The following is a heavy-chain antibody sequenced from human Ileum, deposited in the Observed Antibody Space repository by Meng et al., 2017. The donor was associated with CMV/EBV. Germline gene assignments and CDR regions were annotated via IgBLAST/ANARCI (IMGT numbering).Heavy chain of an antibody. D-gene: IGHD2-2*02. CDR3: ARGDNRYCISTSCYKFDY. J-gene: IGHJ4*02. Sequence: GGSLRLSCATSGFTFSDHYMDWFRQAPGKGLEWVARSRVKVNSYPTEHAASVKGRFTISRDDLENSLYLQMNSLKTEDTAVYYCARGDNRYCISTSCYKFDYWGQGALVTVSS. V-gene: IGHV3-72*01. CDR1: GFTFSDHY. CDR2: SRVKVNSYPT.